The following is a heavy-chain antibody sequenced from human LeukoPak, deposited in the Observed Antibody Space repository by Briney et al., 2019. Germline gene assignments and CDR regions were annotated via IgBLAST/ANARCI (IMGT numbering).Heavy chain of an antibody. CDR1: GFTFSSYA. J-gene: IGHJ2*01. D-gene: IGHD4-17*01. V-gene: IGHV3-23*01. Sequence: GFLRLSCAASGFTFSSYAMSWVRQAPGKGLEWVSAISGSGGSTYYADSVKGRFTISRDNSKNTLYLQMNSLRAEDTAVYYCAKGARATVTTDWYFDLWGRGTLVTVSS. CDR2: ISGSGGST. CDR3: AKGARATVTTDWYFDL.